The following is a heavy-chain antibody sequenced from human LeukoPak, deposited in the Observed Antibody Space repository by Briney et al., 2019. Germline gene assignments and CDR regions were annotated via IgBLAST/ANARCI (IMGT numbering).Heavy chain of an antibody. D-gene: IGHD2-21*02. Sequence: PGGSLRLSCAASGFTFSNYWMHWVRQAPEEALMWVSRIKSDGSSTTYADSVKGRFTISRDNAMNTLYLQMNSLRAEDTAVYYCSRDSLSSCGGDCYSGLDVWGQGTTVTVSS. CDR3: SRDSLSSCGGDCYSGLDV. J-gene: IGHJ6*02. V-gene: IGHV3-74*01. CDR2: IKSDGSST. CDR1: GFTFSNYW.